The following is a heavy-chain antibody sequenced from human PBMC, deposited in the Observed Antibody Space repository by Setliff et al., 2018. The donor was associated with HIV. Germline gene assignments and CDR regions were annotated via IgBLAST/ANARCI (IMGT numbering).Heavy chain of an antibody. CDR3: VREVGYFDF. V-gene: IGHV4-39*07. J-gene: IGHJ2*01. Sequence: SETLSLTCVVSGDSISRSRYYWGWIRQPPGKGLEWIGSFYYSGNTNLNPSLESRLTMSVDTSKNQFSLKLNSVTAADTAVYYCVREVGYFDFWGRGTLVTVS. CDR1: GDSISRSRYY. CDR2: FYYSGNT. D-gene: IGHD1-26*01.